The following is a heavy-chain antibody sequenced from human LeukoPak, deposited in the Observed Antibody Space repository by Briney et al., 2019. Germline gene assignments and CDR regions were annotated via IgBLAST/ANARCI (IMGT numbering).Heavy chain of an antibody. J-gene: IGHJ4*02. Sequence: GESLKISCQGSGYLFAAYWIVWVRQMPGKGLEWMGMIYPGDSETRYNPSFQGQVTISADKSINTAYLQWSSLKASDTAMYYCARHSYKNDNNGHFARWWGQGTLVTVSS. V-gene: IGHV5-51*01. CDR3: ARHSYKNDNNGHFARW. D-gene: IGHD3-22*01. CDR1: GYLFAAYW. CDR2: IYPGDSET.